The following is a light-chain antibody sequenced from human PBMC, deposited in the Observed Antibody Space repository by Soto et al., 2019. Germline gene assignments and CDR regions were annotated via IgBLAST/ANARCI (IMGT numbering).Light chain of an antibody. CDR3: QQRSNWPT. V-gene: IGKV3-11*01. CDR1: QSVSSN. Sequence: EIVMTQSPATLSVSPGERATLCCRASQSVSSNLAWYQQKPGQAPRLLIYDSSIRATGIPARFSGSGSGTDFTLTISGLEPEDFAVYYCQQRSNWPTFGQGTKV. CDR2: DSS. J-gene: IGKJ1*01.